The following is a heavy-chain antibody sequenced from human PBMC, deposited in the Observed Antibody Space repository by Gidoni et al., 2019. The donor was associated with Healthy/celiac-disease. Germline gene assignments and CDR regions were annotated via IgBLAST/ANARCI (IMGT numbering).Heavy chain of an antibody. CDR3: AREGATYFDY. Sequence: QVQLVESGGGVVQPGRSLRLSCAASGFTFSSYGMHWVRQAPGKGLVWVAVIWYDGSNKYYADSVKGRFTISRDNSKNTLYLQMNSLRAEDTAVYYCAREGATYFDYWGQGTLVTVSS. J-gene: IGHJ4*02. D-gene: IGHD2-15*01. CDR1: GFTFSSYG. V-gene: IGHV3-33*01. CDR2: IWYDGSNK.